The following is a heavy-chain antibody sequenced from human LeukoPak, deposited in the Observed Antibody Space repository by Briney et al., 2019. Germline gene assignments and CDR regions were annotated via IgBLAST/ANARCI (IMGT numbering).Heavy chain of an antibody. Sequence: ASVKVSCKVSGYTLTELSMHWVRQAPGKGLEWMGGFDPEDGETIYAQKFQGRVTMTEDTSTDTAYMELSSLRSEDTAVYYCATHRPVGATILPDYWGQGTLVTVSS. CDR2: FDPEDGET. CDR3: ATHRPVGATILPDY. V-gene: IGHV1-24*01. J-gene: IGHJ4*02. D-gene: IGHD1-26*01. CDR1: GYTLTELS.